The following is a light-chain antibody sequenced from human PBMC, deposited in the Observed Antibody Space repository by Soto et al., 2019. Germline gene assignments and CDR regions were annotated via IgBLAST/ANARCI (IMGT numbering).Light chain of an antibody. Sequence: EIVLTQSACTLSLSTGGRATLSWGASQIVGGDTLAWFQQRPGQAPRLFIYGASNRAAGIPDRFSGSGSGTDFTLTVSRLETEDCAVYYCQQYHWAPDTFGQGTRLEI. CDR3: QQYHWAPDT. J-gene: IGKJ5*01. CDR2: GAS. CDR1: QIVGGDT. V-gene: IGKV3-20*01.